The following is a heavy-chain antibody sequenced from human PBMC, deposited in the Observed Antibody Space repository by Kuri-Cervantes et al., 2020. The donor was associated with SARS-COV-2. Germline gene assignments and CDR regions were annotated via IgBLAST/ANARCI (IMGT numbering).Heavy chain of an antibody. CDR1: GGTFSSYA. J-gene: IGHJ5*02. CDR2: IIPIFGTA. D-gene: IGHD1-26*01. CDR3: ARGVAWENWLDP. V-gene: IGHV1-69*13. Sequence: SVKVSCKASGGTFSSYAISWVRQAPGQGLEWMGGIIPIFGTANYAQKFQGSVTITADESTSTAYMELSSLRSEDTAAYYCARGVAWENWLDPWGQGTLVTVSS.